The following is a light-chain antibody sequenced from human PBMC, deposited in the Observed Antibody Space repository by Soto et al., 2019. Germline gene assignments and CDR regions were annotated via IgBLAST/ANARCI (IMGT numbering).Light chain of an antibody. CDR2: EVT. V-gene: IGLV2-18*02. J-gene: IGLJ1*01. CDR3: SSYTSRSRYI. CDR1: SSDVGRYDR. Sequence: QSVLTQPPSVSGSPGQSVTISCTGTSSDVGRYDRVSWYQQSPGTAPKLIIYEVTNRPSGVPDRFSGSKSGNTASLTISGLQAEDEADFYSSSYTSRSRYIFGTGTKVTVL.